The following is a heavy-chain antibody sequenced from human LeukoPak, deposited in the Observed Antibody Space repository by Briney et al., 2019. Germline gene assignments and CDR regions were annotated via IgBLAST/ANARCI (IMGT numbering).Heavy chain of an antibody. D-gene: IGHD3-3*01. CDR3: ARDLGYYDFWSGYYYYYYMDV. V-gene: IGHV1-8*01. CDR2: MSPNSGNT. Sequence: GASVKVSCKTSGYTFTSYDINWVRQATGQGLEWMGYMSPNSGNTGYVQKFQGRVTMTRNTSINTAYMELSSLRSEDTAVYYCARDLGYYDFWSGYYYYYYMDVWGKGTTVTVSS. J-gene: IGHJ6*03. CDR1: GYTFTSYD.